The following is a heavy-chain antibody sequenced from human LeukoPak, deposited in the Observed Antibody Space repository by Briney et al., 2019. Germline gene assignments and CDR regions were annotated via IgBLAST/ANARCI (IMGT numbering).Heavy chain of an antibody. CDR1: GGSISSYY. V-gene: IGHV4-59*01. Sequence: SETLSLTCTVSGGSISSYYWSWVRQPPGKELEWIGYIYYSGSTNYSPSLKSRITISIDTSRNQFSLKVTSVTAADTAVYYCARVGAGSFDYWGQGTLVTVSS. CDR3: ARVGAGSFDY. D-gene: IGHD3-10*01. J-gene: IGHJ4*02. CDR2: IYYSGST.